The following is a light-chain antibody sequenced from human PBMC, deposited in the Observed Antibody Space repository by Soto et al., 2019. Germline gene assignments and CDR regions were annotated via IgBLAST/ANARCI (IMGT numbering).Light chain of an antibody. CDR3: QQYGSSP. Sequence: EIVLTQSPGTLSLSPGERATLSCRASQSVSSTYLAWYRHKPGQAPRLLIYGASRRATGIPDRFSGSGSGTDFTLTISRLEPEDFAVYYCQQYGSSPFGGGTKVEIK. J-gene: IGKJ4*01. CDR1: QSVSSTY. V-gene: IGKV3-20*01. CDR2: GAS.